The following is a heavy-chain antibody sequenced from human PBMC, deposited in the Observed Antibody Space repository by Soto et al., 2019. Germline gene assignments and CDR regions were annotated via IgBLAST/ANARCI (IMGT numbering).Heavy chain of an antibody. CDR2: ISPKSGSK. V-gene: IGHV1-18*01. D-gene: IGHD3-22*01. Sequence: ASVKVSCETSGYTFTRNGISWVRQAPGQGLEWMGWISPKSGSKKYAQKFQGRVIMTIDTSTSTAYMELRSLRCDDTAVYYCVKDRDSNSWPSRDVWGPGTTVTV. CDR1: GYTFTRNG. J-gene: IGHJ6*02. CDR3: VKDRDSNSWPSRDV.